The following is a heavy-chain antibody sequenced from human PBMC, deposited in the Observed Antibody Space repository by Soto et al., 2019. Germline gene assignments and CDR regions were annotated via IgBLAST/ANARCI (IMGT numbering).Heavy chain of an antibody. CDR2: ISSSGSTI. Sequence: GGSLRLSCAASGFTFSDYYMSWIRQAPGKGLEWVSYISSSGSTIYYADSVKGRFTISRDNAKNSLYLQMNSLRAEDTAVYYCARDLAVRGELLWFGEFTSTNWFDPWGQGTLVTVSS. V-gene: IGHV3-11*01. D-gene: IGHD3-10*01. CDR1: GFTFSDYY. CDR3: ARDLAVRGELLWFGEFTSTNWFDP. J-gene: IGHJ5*02.